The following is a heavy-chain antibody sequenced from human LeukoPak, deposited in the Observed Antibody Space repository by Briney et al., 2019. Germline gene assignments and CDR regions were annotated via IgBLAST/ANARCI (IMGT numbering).Heavy chain of an antibody. CDR1: GGSISSGSYY. CDR2: IYTSGST. J-gene: IGHJ4*02. CDR3: ARSRARIDYYGSGSTSWVIDY. D-gene: IGHD3-10*01. V-gene: IGHV4-61*02. Sequence: SETLSLTCTVSGGSISSGSYYWSWIRQPAGKGLEWIGRIYTSGSTNYNPSLKSRVTMSVDTSKNQFSLKLSSVTAADTAVYYCARSRARIDYYGSGSTSWVIDYWGQGTLVTVSS.